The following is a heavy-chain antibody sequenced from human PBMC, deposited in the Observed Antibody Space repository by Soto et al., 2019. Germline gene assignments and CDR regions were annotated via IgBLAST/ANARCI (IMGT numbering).Heavy chain of an antibody. D-gene: IGHD1-7*01. CDR3: ARELELRSLPFDY. Sequence: GGSVRLSCAASGFTFSSYAMHWVRQAPGKGLEWVAVISYDGSNKYYADSVKGRFTISRDNSKNTLYLQMNSLRAEDTAVYYCARELELRSLPFDYWGQGTLVTVSS. V-gene: IGHV3-30-3*01. CDR1: GFTFSSYA. J-gene: IGHJ4*02. CDR2: ISYDGSNK.